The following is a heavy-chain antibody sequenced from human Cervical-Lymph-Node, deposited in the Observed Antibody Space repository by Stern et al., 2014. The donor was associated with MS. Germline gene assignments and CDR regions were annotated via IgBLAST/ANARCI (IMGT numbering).Heavy chain of an antibody. V-gene: IGHV1-69*12. CDR1: GGSLSTLD. Sequence: QDQLVQSGAEVKRPESSVKVSCKASGGSLSTLDISWVRQAPGQGLEWVGEIMPLFGTANYAQKFKGRLTITADESTSTVYMELSSLKSEDTAIYFCARHQAGIAANWGQGTLVTVTS. CDR3: ARHQAGIAAN. D-gene: IGHD6-13*01. J-gene: IGHJ4*02. CDR2: IMPLFGTA.